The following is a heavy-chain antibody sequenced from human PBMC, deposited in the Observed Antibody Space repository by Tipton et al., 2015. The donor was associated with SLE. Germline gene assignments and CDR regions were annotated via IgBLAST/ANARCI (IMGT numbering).Heavy chain of an antibody. CDR1: GGSINTYYY. CDR2: VYHSGSA. V-gene: IGHV4-38-2*02. Sequence: TLSLTCTVSGGSINTYYYWGWIRQPPGKGLEWLGSVYHSGSAYYNPSLESRLTMSVDTSKNQFSLRLTSVTATDTAVYYCVREPLLYDDYGGGFDPWGQGTLVTVSS. CDR3: VREPLLYDDYGGGFDP. J-gene: IGHJ5*02. D-gene: IGHD4-23*01.